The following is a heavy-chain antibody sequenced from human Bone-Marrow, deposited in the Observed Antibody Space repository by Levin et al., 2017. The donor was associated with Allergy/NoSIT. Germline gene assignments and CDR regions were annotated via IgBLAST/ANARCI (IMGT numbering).Heavy chain of an antibody. V-gene: IGHV3-21*01. CDR2: ISSSSSYI. CDR3: ARVPIQVLYYYGMDV. J-gene: IGHJ6*02. Sequence: GESLKISCAASGFTFSSYSMNWVRQAPGKGLEWVSSISSSSSYIYYADSVKGRFTISRDNAKNSLYLQMNSLRAEDTAVYYCARVPIQVLYYYGMDVWGQGTTVTVSS. CDR1: GFTFSSYS.